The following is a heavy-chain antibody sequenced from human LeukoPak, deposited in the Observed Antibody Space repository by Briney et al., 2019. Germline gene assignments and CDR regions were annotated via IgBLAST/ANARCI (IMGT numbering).Heavy chain of an antibody. CDR2: IKQDGSEK. CDR1: GFTFSSYW. Sequence: GGSLRLSCAASGFTFSSYWMSWVRQAPGKGLEWVANIKQDGSEKYYVDSVKGRFTISRDNAKNSLYLQMNSLRAEDTAVYYCARAVGGGYPSYYYYYMDVWGKGTTVTISS. D-gene: IGHD1-26*01. V-gene: IGHV3-7*01. CDR3: ARAVGGGYPSYYYYYMDV. J-gene: IGHJ6*03.